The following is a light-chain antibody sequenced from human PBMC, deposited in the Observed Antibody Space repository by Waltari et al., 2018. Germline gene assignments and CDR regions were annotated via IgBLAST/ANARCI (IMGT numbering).Light chain of an antibody. CDR2: ETS. J-gene: IGKJ2*01. CDR1: QSISSW. V-gene: IGKV1-5*03. Sequence: DILMTQSPSILSASVGDRVTITCRATQSISSWLAWYQQKPGKAPKLLIYETSNLESGVPSRFSGSGSGTEFTLTISSLQPDDFATYYCQQYNSYSYTFGQGTKLEIK. CDR3: QQYNSYSYT.